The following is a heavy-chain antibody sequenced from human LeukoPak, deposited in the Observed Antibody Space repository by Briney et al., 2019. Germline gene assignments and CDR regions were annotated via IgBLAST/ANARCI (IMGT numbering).Heavy chain of an antibody. J-gene: IGHJ4*02. D-gene: IGHD6-19*01. CDR2: IYYSGST. CDR3: ARVPRTGYSSGWWFDY. Sequence: SETLSLTCTVSGGSISSYYWSWIRQPPGKRLEWIGYIYYSGSTNYNPSLKSRVTISVDTSKNQFSLKLSSVTAADTAVYYCARVPRTGYSSGWWFDYWGQGTLVTVSS. V-gene: IGHV4-59*01. CDR1: GGSISSYY.